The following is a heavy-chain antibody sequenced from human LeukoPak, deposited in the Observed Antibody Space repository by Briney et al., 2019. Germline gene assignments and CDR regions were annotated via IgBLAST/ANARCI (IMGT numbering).Heavy chain of an antibody. CDR1: GFTFSSYE. J-gene: IGHJ4*02. CDR3: AKDQQTDYGDYGVADY. D-gene: IGHD4-17*01. CDR2: IRFDGSNK. Sequence: GGSLRLSCAASGFTFSSYEMNWVRQAPGKGLEWVAFIRFDGSNKYYADSVKGRFTISRDDSKNTLYLQLNSLRGEDTAVYYCAKDQQTDYGDYGVADYWGQGTLVTVSS. V-gene: IGHV3-30*02.